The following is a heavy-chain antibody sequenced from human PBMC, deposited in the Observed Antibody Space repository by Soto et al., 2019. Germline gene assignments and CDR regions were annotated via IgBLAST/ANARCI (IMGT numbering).Heavy chain of an antibody. CDR2: IKQDGSET. CDR3: ARSVNXYDXSGHGD. D-gene: IGHD3-22*01. V-gene: IGHV3-7*01. CDR1: XXXXXXYW. J-gene: IGHJ4*02. Sequence: EVQLVESGGGSVLPGGSLRLSXAXXXXXXXXYWXXXVRQXXXXGLXWVANIKQDGSETYYVDSVKGRFTISRDNAKSSLYLQMNSLRAEDTAVYYXARSVNXYDXSGHGDWGQGTLVTVSS.